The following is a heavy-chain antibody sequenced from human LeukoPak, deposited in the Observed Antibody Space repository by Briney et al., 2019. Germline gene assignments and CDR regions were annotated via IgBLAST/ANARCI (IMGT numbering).Heavy chain of an antibody. V-gene: IGHV1-2*06. CDR3: ARDQFYYDSSGYYKYYFDY. CDR1: GYTFSGYY. D-gene: IGHD3-22*01. Sequence: GASVKVSCKTSGYTFSGYYMHWVRQAPGQGLEWMGRINPNSGGTNYAQKFQGRVTMTRDTSISTAYMELSRLRSDDTAVYYCARDQFYYDSSGYYKYYFDYWGQGTLVTVSS. J-gene: IGHJ4*02. CDR2: INPNSGGT.